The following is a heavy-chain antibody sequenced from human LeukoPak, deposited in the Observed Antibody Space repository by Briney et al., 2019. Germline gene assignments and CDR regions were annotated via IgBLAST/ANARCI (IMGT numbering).Heavy chain of an antibody. CDR1: GFTFSIHA. Sequence: GGSLRLSCSASGFTFSIHAMTWVRQAPGKGLEWVSSISGSGDSTYYADSVKGRFTISRDNSKNTLYLQMNSLRAEDTAVYYCAKGAPVDAFDIWGQGTMVTVPS. V-gene: IGHV3-23*01. CDR3: AKGAPVDAFDI. CDR2: ISGSGDST. J-gene: IGHJ3*02.